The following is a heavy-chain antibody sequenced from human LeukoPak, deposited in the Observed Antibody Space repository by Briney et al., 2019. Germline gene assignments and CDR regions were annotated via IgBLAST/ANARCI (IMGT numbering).Heavy chain of an antibody. CDR1: GFTFSSYW. CDR2: IKQDGSEK. V-gene: IGHV3-7*01. D-gene: IGHD3-3*01. Sequence: GGSLRLSXAASGFTFSSYWMSWVCQAPGKGLEWVANIKQDGSEKYYVDSVKGRFAISRDNAKNSLYLQMNSLRAEDTAVYYCARETTSYDFWSGNVERFDYYYYMDVWGKGTTATVSS. CDR3: ARETTSYDFWSGNVERFDYYYYMDV. J-gene: IGHJ6*03.